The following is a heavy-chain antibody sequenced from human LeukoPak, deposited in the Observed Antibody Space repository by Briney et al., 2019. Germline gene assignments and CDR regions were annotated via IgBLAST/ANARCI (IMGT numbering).Heavy chain of an antibody. CDR2: IYYSGST. Sequence: PSETLSLTCAVSGGSISSGDYSWSWIRQPPGKGLEWIGNIYYSGSTYYNPSLKSRLTISVDTSKNQFSLKLSSVTAADTAVYYCARRRATYYYDGSGYYGGAIDYWGQGTLVTVSS. CDR1: GGSISSGDYS. V-gene: IGHV4-39*01. J-gene: IGHJ4*02. D-gene: IGHD3-22*01. CDR3: ARRRATYYYDGSGYYGGAIDY.